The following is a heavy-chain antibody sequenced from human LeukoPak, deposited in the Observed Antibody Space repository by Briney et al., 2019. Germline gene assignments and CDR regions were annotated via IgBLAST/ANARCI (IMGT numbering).Heavy chain of an antibody. CDR2: IWYDGSNK. V-gene: IGHV3-33*01. Sequence: GRSLRLSCAASGFTFSSYGMHWVRQAPGKGLEWVAVIWYDGSNKYYADSVKGRFTISRDSSKNTLYLQMNSLRVEDTAVYYCARVDYSNWFDPWGQGTLVTVSS. CDR3: ARVDYSNWFDP. J-gene: IGHJ5*02. CDR1: GFTFSSYG. D-gene: IGHD5-12*01.